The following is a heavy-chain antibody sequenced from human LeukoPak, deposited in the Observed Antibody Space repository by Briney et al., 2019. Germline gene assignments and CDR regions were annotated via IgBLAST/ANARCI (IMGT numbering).Heavy chain of an antibody. Sequence: GESLKISCKGSGYSFTSYWIGWVRQMPGKGLEWMGIIYPGDSDTRYSPSFQGQVTISADKSISTAYLQWSSLKASDTAMYYCARPGTTTVTTEDAFDIWGQGTMVTVSS. CDR1: GYSFTSYW. J-gene: IGHJ3*02. CDR3: ARPGTTTVTTEDAFDI. D-gene: IGHD4-17*01. V-gene: IGHV5-51*01. CDR2: IYPGDSDT.